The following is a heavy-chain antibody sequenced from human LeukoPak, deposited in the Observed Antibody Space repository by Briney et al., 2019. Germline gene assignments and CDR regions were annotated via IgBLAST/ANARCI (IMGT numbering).Heavy chain of an antibody. J-gene: IGHJ4*02. V-gene: IGHV4-30-2*01. Sequence: PSETLSLTCAVSGGSISSGGYSWSWIRQPPGKGLEWIGYIYHSGSTNYNPSLKSRVTISVDTSKNQFSLKLSSVTAADTAVYYCARVWWAVDYWGQGTLVTVSS. CDR1: GGSISSGGYS. CDR2: IYHSGST. CDR3: ARVWWAVDY. D-gene: IGHD4/OR15-4a*01.